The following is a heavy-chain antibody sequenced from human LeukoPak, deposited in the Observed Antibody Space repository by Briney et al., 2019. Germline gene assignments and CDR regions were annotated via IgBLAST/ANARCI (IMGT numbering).Heavy chain of an antibody. D-gene: IGHD3-9*01. J-gene: IGHJ4*02. CDR3: VRGGYYDILTGYLNY. CDR1: GYTFTGYY. Sequence: ASVKVSCKASGYTFTGYYMHWVRQAPGQGLEWMGWINPNSGGTNYAQKFQGRVTMTRETSISTAYMELSRLRSDDTAVYYCVRGGYYDILTGYLNYWGQGTLATVSS. V-gene: IGHV1-2*02. CDR2: INPNSGGT.